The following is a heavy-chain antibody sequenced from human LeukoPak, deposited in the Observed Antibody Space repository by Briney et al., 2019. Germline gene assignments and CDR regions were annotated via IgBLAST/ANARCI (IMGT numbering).Heavy chain of an antibody. CDR2: IRGSGADK. J-gene: IGHJ4*02. CDR1: GFTFSSYW. CDR3: AKISWDGRGTFD. V-gene: IGHV3-23*01. Sequence: GGSLRLSCAASGFTFSSYWMSWVRQAPGKGLEWVSSIRGSGADKYYADSVKGRFSISRDNSQDTLSLQMNSLRAEDTAVYYFAKISWDGRGTFDWGRGTLVTVSS. D-gene: IGHD1/OR15-1a*01.